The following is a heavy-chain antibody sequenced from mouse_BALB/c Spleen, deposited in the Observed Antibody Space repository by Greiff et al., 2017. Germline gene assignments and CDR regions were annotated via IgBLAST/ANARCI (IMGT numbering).Heavy chain of an antibody. CDR3: ATSYYGIYGGFAY. D-gene: IGHD1-1*01. CDR2: ISDGGSYT. V-gene: IGHV5-4*02. CDR1: GFTFSDYY. J-gene: IGHJ3*01. Sequence: EVQLVESGGGLVKPGGSLKLSCAASGFTFSDYYMYWVRQTPEKRLEWVATISDGGSYTYYPDSVKGRFTISRDNAKNNLYLQMSSLKSEDTAMYYCATSYYGIYGGFAYWGQGTLVTVSA.